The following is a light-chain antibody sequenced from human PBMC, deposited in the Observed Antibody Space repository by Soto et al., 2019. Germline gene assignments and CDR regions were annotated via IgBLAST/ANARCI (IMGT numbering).Light chain of an antibody. V-gene: IGLV1-40*01. CDR1: SSNIGAGYD. CDR2: GNS. Sequence: QSVLTQPPSVSGAPGQRVTISCTGSSSNIGAGYDVHWYQQLPGTAPKLLIYGNSNRPSGVPDRFSGSKSGTSASLAITGLQAEGEADYYCQSYDSRGYVVFGGGTKLTVL. CDR3: QSYDSRGYVV. J-gene: IGLJ2*01.